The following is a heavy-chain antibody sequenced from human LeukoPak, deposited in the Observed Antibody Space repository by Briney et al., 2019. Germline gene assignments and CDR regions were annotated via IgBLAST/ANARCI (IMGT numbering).Heavy chain of an antibody. Sequence: GESLQACCKGSGYSFTSYWICEGRQMPGKGVWGVGIIYPGDSDTRYSPSFQGQVTISADKSISTAYLQWSSLKASDTAMYYCARHILETTVTRNYYYGMDVWGQGTTVTVSS. J-gene: IGHJ6*02. CDR2: IYPGDSDT. CDR3: ARHILETTVTRNYYYGMDV. D-gene: IGHD4-17*01. V-gene: IGHV5-51*01. CDR1: GYSFTSYW.